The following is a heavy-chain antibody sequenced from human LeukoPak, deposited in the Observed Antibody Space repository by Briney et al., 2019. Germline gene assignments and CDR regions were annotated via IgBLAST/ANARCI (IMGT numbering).Heavy chain of an antibody. J-gene: IGHJ4*02. CDR3: ARWRRIAAAGTSPFDY. V-gene: IGHV3-23*01. Sequence: PGGSLRLSCAASGFTFSSYAMNWVRQAPGKGLEWVSAISGSGGSTYYADSVKGRFTISRDNSKNTLYLQMNSLRAEDTAVYYCARWRRIAAAGTSPFDYWGQGTLVTVSS. CDR2: ISGSGGST. D-gene: IGHD6-13*01. CDR1: GFTFSSYA.